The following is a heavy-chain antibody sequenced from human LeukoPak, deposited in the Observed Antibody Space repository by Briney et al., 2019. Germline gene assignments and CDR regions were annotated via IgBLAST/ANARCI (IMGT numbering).Heavy chain of an antibody. CDR2: IGTAGDT. CDR3: ARGPRGYCSSTSCYREKLVYDMDV. D-gene: IGHD2-2*02. V-gene: IGHV3-13*01. J-gene: IGHJ6*02. CDR1: GFTFSSYD. Sequence: GGSLRLSCAASGFTFSSYDMHWVRQATGKGLEWVSAIGTAGDTYYPGSVKGRFTISRENAKNSLYLQMNSLRAGDTAVYYCARGPRGYCSSTSCYREKLVYDMDVWGQGTTVTVSS.